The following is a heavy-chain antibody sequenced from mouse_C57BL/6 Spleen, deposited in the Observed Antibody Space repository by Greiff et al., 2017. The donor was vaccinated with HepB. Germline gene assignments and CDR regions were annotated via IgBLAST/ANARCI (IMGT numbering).Heavy chain of an antibody. CDR2: IYPRSGNT. V-gene: IGHV1-81*01. J-gene: IGHJ4*01. Sequence: LVESGAELARPGASVKLSCKASGYTFTSYGISWVKQRTGQGLEWIGEIYPRSGNTYYNEKFKGKATLTADKSSSTAYMELRSLTSEDSAVYFCAREGSRMDYWGQGTSVTVSS. CDR3: AREGSRMDY. CDR1: GYTFTSYG.